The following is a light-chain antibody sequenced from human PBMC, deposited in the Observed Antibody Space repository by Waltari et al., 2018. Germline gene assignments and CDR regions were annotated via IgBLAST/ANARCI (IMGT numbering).Light chain of an antibody. V-gene: IGKV1-39*01. CDR3: QQYYTTPYT. CDR1: QTINKY. Sequence: DIQMTQSPSSLSASVGDRVTITCRASQTINKYLNWYQKKPGRAPKVLISVISYLHTGVPSRFSGSGSGTDFTLTISSLQPEDVAVYYCQQYYTTPYTFGPGTKLEIK. CDR2: VIS. J-gene: IGKJ2*01.